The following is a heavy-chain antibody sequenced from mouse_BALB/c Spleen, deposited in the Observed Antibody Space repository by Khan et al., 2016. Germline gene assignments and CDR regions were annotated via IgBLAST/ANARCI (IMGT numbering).Heavy chain of an antibody. CDR2: ISSGSSTI. CDR1: GFTFSSFG. V-gene: IGHV5-17*02. Sequence: EVELVESGGGLVQPGGSRKLSCAASGFTFSSFGIHWVSQAPEKGLEWVAYISSGSSTIYYEDKVKGRVTISRDKPKNTLFLQMTSLRSEDRAMYSCARAGTYWYDGAMDDWGQGTSVTVSS. CDR3: ARAGTYWYDGAMDD. D-gene: IGHD2-14*01. J-gene: IGHJ4*01.